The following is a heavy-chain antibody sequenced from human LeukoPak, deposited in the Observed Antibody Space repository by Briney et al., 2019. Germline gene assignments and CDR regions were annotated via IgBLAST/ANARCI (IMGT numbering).Heavy chain of an antibody. CDR1: GLTVSSNY. CDR2: IYSGGST. V-gene: IGHV3-66*02. Sequence: PGGSLRLSCAASGLTVSSNYMSGVRQAPGKGLESVSVIYSGGSTYYADSMKGRFTISRDNSKNTMYLQMNSLRAEDTAVYYCARELSCSGGSCYRGFDPWGQGTLVTVSS. D-gene: IGHD2-15*01. CDR3: ARELSCSGGSCYRGFDP. J-gene: IGHJ5*02.